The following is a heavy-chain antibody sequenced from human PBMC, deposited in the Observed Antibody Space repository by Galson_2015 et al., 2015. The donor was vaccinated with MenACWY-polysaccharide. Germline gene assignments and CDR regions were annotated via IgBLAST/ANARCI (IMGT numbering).Heavy chain of an antibody. Sequence: SLRLSCAAYGFTFSSHWMTWVRQAPGKGLEWVATIKQDGSEKYYVDSVKGRFTISRDNAKNSLSLQMNSLRAEDTAVYYCARAGEGWFDSWGQGTLATVSS. V-gene: IGHV3-7*01. CDR1: GFTFSSHW. CDR3: ARAGEGWFDS. J-gene: IGHJ5*01. CDR2: IKQDGSEK. D-gene: IGHD3-10*01.